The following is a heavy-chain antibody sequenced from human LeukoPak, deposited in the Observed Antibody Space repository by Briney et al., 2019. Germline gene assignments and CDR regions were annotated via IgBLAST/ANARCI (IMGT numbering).Heavy chain of an antibody. D-gene: IGHD6-19*01. CDR1: GFPLSSYW. Sequence: GGSLRLSCAASGFPLSSYWMSWLPQAPGKGREWVANIKQDGSEKYYVDSVKGRFTISRDNAKNSLYLQMNSLRAEDTAVYYCARDLDSSGWYDYWGQGTLVTVSS. CDR2: IKQDGSEK. J-gene: IGHJ4*02. V-gene: IGHV3-7*01. CDR3: ARDLDSSGWYDY.